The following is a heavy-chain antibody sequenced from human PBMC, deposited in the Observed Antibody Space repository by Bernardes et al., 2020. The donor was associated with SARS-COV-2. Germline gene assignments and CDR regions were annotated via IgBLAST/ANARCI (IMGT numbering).Heavy chain of an antibody. CDR3: ARWGAVLAAPFYYGLDV. D-gene: IGHD2-15*01. Sequence: GGSLRLSCAASGFTFSDYWMSWVRQAPGEGLEWVANIKQAGTETHYVDSVKGRFTISRDNAKNSLYLQLNSLRAEDTAVYYCARWGAVLAAPFYYGLDVWGQGTTVTVTS. CDR2: IKQAGTET. J-gene: IGHJ6*02. V-gene: IGHV3-7*01. CDR1: GFTFSDYW.